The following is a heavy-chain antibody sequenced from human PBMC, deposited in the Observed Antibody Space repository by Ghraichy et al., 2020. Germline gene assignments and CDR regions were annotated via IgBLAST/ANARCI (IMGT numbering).Heavy chain of an antibody. CDR2: IHSSGST. J-gene: IGHJ5*02. Sequence: SETLSRTCTVSGGSITNYCWTWIRQSAGKGLEWIGRIHSSGSTRYNPSLESRVTMSVDTSKNQFSLKLTSVTAADTAIYYCARGLDSRVDWNFFDHWGPGTMDTVSS. CDR1: GGSITNYC. CDR3: ARGLDSRVDWNFFDH. D-gene: IGHD1-7*01. V-gene: IGHV4-4*07.